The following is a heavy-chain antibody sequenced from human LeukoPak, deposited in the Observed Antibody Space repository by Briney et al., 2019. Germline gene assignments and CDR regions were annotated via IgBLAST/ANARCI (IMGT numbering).Heavy chain of an antibody. V-gene: IGHV4-59*01. D-gene: IGHD3-22*01. Sequence: SETLSLACTVSGVSITTFYWSWIRQAPGKGPEWIAYTYYSGSTNYNPSLKNRVTISIDTSKNQLSPKVNSVTASDTAVYYCARDGDYYDSSGSFDSWGQGTLVTVSS. CDR2: TYYSGST. CDR3: ARDGDYYDSSGSFDS. J-gene: IGHJ4*02. CDR1: GVSITTFY.